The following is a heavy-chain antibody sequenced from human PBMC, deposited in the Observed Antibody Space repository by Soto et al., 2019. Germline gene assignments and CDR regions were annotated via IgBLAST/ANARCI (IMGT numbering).Heavy chain of an antibody. CDR3: AIPTGATYILNGMDV. J-gene: IGHJ6*02. Sequence: QVQLVQSGAEVKKPGSSVKVSCKASGGSFNSNAFRWERKAPRQGLECLGGIIPIFTSANYAQKFQGRVTITAAEYSSTIYMELRRLPPEDTAVYYCAIPTGATYILNGMDVFGPGTTGSGSS. CDR1: GGSFNSNA. D-gene: IGHD5-12*01. CDR2: IIPIFTSA. V-gene: IGHV1-69*01.